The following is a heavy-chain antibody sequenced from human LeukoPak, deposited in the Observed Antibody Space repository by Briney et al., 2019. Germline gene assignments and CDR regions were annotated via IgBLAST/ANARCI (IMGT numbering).Heavy chain of an antibody. V-gene: IGHV4-38-2*02. D-gene: IGHD3-22*01. CDR2: IYHSGST. J-gene: IGHJ3*02. CDR3: ARGPYSYDSSGAFDI. CDR1: GYSISSGYY. Sequence: PSETLSLTFTVSGYSISSGYYWGWIRQPPGKGLEGIGSIYHSGSTYDNPSLKSRVTISVDTSKNQFSLKLSSVTAAEPAVYFCARGPYSYDSSGAFDIWGQGTMVTVSS.